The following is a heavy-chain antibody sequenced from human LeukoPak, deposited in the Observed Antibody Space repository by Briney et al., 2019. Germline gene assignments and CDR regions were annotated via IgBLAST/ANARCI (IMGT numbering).Heavy chain of an antibody. V-gene: IGHV3-30-3*01. J-gene: IGHJ4*02. CDR2: ISHDGSES. CDR1: GVTFSSHA. Sequence: QVQLVESGGGLGQPGRSLRLSCAASGVTFSSHAMVWGRQAPGKGLEWVSFISHDGSESFHTESVKGRFTISRDNFKNTVDLQVSGLKEEDTAVYYCARDWGQRGVGATLANWGQGTLVIVSS. D-gene: IGHD1-26*01. CDR3: ARDWGQRGVGATLAN.